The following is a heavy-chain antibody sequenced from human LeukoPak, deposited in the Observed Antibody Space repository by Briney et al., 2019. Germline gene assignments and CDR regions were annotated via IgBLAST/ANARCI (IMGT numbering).Heavy chain of an antibody. Sequence: PSQTLSLTCAVSGGSISSGGYSWSWIRQRPGKVLEWIGYIYHSGSTYYNPSLKSRVTISVDRSKNQFSLKLSSATAADTAVYYCARLTAVSWFDPWGQGTLDTVSS. CDR1: GGSISSGGYS. CDR2: IYHSGST. CDR3: ARLTAVSWFDP. J-gene: IGHJ5*02. V-gene: IGHV4-30-2*01. D-gene: IGHD4/OR15-4a*01.